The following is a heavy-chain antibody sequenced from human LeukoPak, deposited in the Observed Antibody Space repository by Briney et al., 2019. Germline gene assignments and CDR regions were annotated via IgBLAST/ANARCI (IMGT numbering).Heavy chain of an antibody. CDR2: IKQDGSEK. CDR3: ARALVGALTSDAFDI. CDR1: GFTFSDYY. V-gene: IGHV3-7*01. J-gene: IGHJ3*02. D-gene: IGHD1-26*01. Sequence: GGSLRLSCAASGFTFSDYYMSWIRQAPGKGLEWVANIKQDGSEKYYVDSVKGRFTISGDNAKNSLYLQMNSLRAEDTAVYYCARALVGALTSDAFDIWGQGTMVTVSS.